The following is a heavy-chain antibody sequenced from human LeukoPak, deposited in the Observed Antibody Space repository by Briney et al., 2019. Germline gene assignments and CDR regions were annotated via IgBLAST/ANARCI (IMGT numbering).Heavy chain of an antibody. CDR1: GGSISSYY. Sequence: PSETLSLTCTVSGGSISSYYWSWIRQPPGKGLEWIGYIYHSVSTYYNPSLKSRVTISLERSKNQFSLKLTSVTAADAALYYCARANGYYGSGIPYFDFWGQGTLVTVSS. CDR2: IYHSVST. V-gene: IGHV4-59*12. D-gene: IGHD3-10*01. CDR3: ARANGYYGSGIPYFDF. J-gene: IGHJ4*02.